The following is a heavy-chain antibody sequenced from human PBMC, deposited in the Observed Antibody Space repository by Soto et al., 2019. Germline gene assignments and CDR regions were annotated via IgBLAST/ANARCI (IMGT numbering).Heavy chain of an antibody. V-gene: IGHV3-43*02. J-gene: IGHJ2*01. CDR1: RFTFDNSA. CDR2: ISWDGGST. Sequence: GWSLELSCAACRFTFDNSAMHWVFQAPGKGLEWVSLISWDGGSTYYSDSVKGRFTISRYNSKNSLYLQMNSMRTEDTALYFCQTDAFVVVPGGYFDFWGSGTLVTVSS. CDR3: QTDAFVVVPGGYFDF. D-gene: IGHD2-21*01.